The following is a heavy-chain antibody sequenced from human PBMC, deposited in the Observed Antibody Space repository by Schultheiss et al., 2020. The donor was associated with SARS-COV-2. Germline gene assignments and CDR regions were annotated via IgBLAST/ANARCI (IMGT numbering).Heavy chain of an antibody. V-gene: IGHV4-39*01. D-gene: IGHD3-10*01. J-gene: IGHJ3*02. CDR3: ARPRSYYSHGDAFDI. CDR1: GDSISSSNYY. CDR2: IYYTGSI. Sequence: SQTLSLTCTVSGDSISSSNYYWGWIRQPPGKGLEWIGSIYYTGSIYYSPSLKSRVIISVDTSKNQFSLKLSSVTAADTAVYYCARPRSYYSHGDAFDIWGQGTMVTVSS.